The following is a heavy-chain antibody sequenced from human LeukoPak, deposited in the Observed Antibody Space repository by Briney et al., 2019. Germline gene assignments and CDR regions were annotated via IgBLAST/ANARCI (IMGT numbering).Heavy chain of an antibody. Sequence: GASVKVCDTASGYTFTGYYMHWVRQAPGQGLEWMGWINPNSGGTNYAQKFQGRVTMTRDTSISTAYMELSRLRSDDTAVYYCARDFRQWLVWDLYYWGKGPLVTASS. CDR2: INPNSGGT. V-gene: IGHV1-2*02. D-gene: IGHD6-19*01. J-gene: IGHJ4*02. CDR3: ARDFRQWLVWDLYY. CDR1: GYTFTGYY.